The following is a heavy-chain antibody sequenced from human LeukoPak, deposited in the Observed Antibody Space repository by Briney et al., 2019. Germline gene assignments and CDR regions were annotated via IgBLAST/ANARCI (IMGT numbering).Heavy chain of an antibody. Sequence: SETLSLTCTVSGGSISSSSYYWGWIRQPPGKGLEWIGSIYYSGSTYYNPSLKSRVTISVDTSKNQFSLKLSSVTAADTAVYYCARGGYSYGSSQPYYFDYWGQGTLVTVSS. V-gene: IGHV4-39*07. CDR1: GGSISSSSYY. D-gene: IGHD5-18*01. J-gene: IGHJ4*02. CDR2: IYYSGST. CDR3: ARGGYSYGSSQPYYFDY.